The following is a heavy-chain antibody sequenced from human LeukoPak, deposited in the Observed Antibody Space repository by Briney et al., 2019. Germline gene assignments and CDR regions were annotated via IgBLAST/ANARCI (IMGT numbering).Heavy chain of an antibody. CDR3: AKGGVSSVYHAFDI. V-gene: IGHV3-23*01. CDR2: ISGSGTGT. Sequence: GGSLRLSCAASGLTFSSYAMSWVRQAPGKGLEWVSAISGSGTGTYYTDSVKGRFTISRDNSKNTLFLQMNSLRVEGTAVYYCAKGGVSSVYHAFDIWGQGTMVTVSS. CDR1: GLTFSSYA. J-gene: IGHJ3*02. D-gene: IGHD2-8*01.